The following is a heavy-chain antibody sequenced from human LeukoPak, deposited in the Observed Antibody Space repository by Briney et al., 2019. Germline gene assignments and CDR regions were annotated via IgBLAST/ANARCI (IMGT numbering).Heavy chain of an antibody. J-gene: IGHJ4*02. CDR3: ARALWGDGYSYGYGDY. D-gene: IGHD5-18*01. CDR2: MNPNSGNT. CDR1: GYTFTSYD. Sequence: ASVKVSCKASGYTFTSYDINWVRQATGQGLEWMGWMNPNSGNTGYAQKFQGRLTLTRDTSISTAYMELSSLTSEDAAVYYCARALWGDGYSYGYGDYWGQGTLVTVSS. V-gene: IGHV1-8*03.